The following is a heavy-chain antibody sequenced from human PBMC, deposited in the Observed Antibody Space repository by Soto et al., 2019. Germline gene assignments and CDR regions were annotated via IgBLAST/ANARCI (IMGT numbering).Heavy chain of an antibody. CDR2: IIPIFGTA. CDR3: ASRGYSGYRLVDY. Sequence: SVKVSCKASGGTFSSYAISWVRQAPGQGLEWMRGIIPIFGTANYAQKFQGRVTITPDESTSTAYMELSSLRSEDTAVYYCASRGYSGYRLVDYWGQGTLVTVSS. CDR1: GGTFSSYA. V-gene: IGHV1-69*13. J-gene: IGHJ4*02. D-gene: IGHD5-12*01.